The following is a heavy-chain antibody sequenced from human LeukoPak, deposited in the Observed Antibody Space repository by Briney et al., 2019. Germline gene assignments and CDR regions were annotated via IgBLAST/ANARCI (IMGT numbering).Heavy chain of an antibody. CDR3: ARDRGKSGWYSFDY. Sequence: SETLSLTCTVSGGSISSYYWSWIRQPPGKGLEWIGYIYYSGSTNYNPSLKSRVTISVDTSKNQFSLKLSSVTAADTAVYYCARDRGKSGWYSFDYWGQGTLVTVSS. CDR2: IYYSGST. J-gene: IGHJ4*02. CDR1: GGSISSYY. V-gene: IGHV4-59*01. D-gene: IGHD6-19*01.